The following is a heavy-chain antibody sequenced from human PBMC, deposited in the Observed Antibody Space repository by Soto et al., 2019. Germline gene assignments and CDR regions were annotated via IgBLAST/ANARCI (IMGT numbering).Heavy chain of an antibody. CDR1: GGSLSDYF. CDR3: ARNYDLLTGFYPH. V-gene: IGHV4-34*01. J-gene: IGHJ4*02. D-gene: IGHD3-9*01. Sequence: NPSETLSLTCVVSGGSLSDYFWSWIRQPPGMALEWIGEINHSGSTNYNPSLKSRVTISVDTSKNQFSLKLSSVTAADTAVYYCARNYDLLTGFYPHWGQGALVTVSS. CDR2: INHSGST.